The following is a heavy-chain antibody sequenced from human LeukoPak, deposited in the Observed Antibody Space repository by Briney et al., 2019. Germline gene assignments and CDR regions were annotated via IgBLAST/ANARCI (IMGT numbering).Heavy chain of an antibody. V-gene: IGHV3-11*03. CDR3: ARNAYGAQTPPDV. D-gene: IGHD4-17*01. CDR1: GFTFSDYY. J-gene: IGHJ6*02. Sequence: GGSLRLSCAAPGFTFSDYYMSWIRQAPGKGLEWLSYINPTSGYTPYADSVRGRFTISRDNAKNSLYLQMNSLRAEDTAVYYCARNAYGAQTPPDVWGQGTTVTVSS. CDR2: INPTSGYT.